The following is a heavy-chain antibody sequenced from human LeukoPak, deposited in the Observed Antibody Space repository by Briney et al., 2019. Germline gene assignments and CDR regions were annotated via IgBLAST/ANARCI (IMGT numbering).Heavy chain of an antibody. CDR1: GFTFRSFG. D-gene: IGHD3-9*01. V-gene: IGHV3-33*01. Sequence: PGTSLRLSCAASGFTFRSFGMNWVRHAPGKGLEGVAIIWYDGTKEYFADSVKGRFTISRDNSKNTLYLQMNSLRAEDTAVYYCARDLGYYDILGYFDYWGQGTLVTVSS. CDR2: IWYDGTKE. CDR3: ARDLGYYDILGYFDY. J-gene: IGHJ4*02.